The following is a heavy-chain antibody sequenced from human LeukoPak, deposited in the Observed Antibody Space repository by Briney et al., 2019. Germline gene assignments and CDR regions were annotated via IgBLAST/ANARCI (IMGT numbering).Heavy chain of an antibody. CDR3: ATLVDIVAMIGSNWFDP. V-gene: IGHV1-18*01. D-gene: IGHD5-12*01. Sequence: ASVKVSCKASGYTFTSYGISWVRQAPGQGLEWMGWISAYNGNTNYAQKLQGRVTMTTDTSTSTAYMELRSLRSEDTAVYYCATLVDIVAMIGSNWFDPWGQGTLVTVSS. CDR1: GYTFTSYG. J-gene: IGHJ5*02. CDR2: ISAYNGNT.